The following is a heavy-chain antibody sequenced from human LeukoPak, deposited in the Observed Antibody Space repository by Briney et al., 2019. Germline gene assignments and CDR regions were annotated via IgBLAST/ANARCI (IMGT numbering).Heavy chain of an antibody. Sequence: GGSLRLSCAASGFTFSSCGMQWVRQAPGKGLEWVAVISYYGSNKYYADSVKGRFTISRDKSKNTLYLQMNSLRAKDTAVYYCAKGFRPFDYGGQGTLVTVSS. J-gene: IGHJ4*02. V-gene: IGHV3-30*18. CDR1: GFTFSSCG. CDR2: ISYYGSNK. CDR3: AKGFRPFDY. D-gene: IGHD3-10*01.